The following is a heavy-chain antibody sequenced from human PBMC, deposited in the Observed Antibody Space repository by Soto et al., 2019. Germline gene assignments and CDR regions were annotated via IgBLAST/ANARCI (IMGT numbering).Heavy chain of an antibody. V-gene: IGHV1-69*12. CDR3: ARDWPHYDSSGLNYYYYGMDV. CDR1: GGTFSSYA. Sequence: QVQLVQSGAEVKKPGSSVKVSCKASGGTFSSYAISWVRQAPGQGLEWMGGIIPIFGTANYAQKFQGRVTITADESTSTAYMELSSLRSEDTAVYYCARDWPHYDSSGLNYYYYGMDVWGQGTTVTVSS. D-gene: IGHD3-22*01. J-gene: IGHJ6*02. CDR2: IIPIFGTA.